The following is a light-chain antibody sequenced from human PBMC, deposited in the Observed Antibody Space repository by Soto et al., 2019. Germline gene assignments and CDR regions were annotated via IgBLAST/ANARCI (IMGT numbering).Light chain of an antibody. V-gene: IGKV1-27*01. CDR2: AAS. Sequence: DIQMTQYSSSLSASVGDRVTITCRASQDIDNYLAWYQQKLGKVPKLLIYAASTLQSGVPSRFSGSGSGTDFTLTISSLQPEDVATYYCQKYNNALLTFGGGTKVDI. J-gene: IGKJ4*01. CDR3: QKYNNALLT. CDR1: QDIDNY.